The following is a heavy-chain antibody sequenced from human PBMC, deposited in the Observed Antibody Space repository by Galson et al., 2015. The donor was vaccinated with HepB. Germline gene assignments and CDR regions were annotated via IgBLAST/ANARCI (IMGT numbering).Heavy chain of an antibody. CDR1: GGTFSSYA. D-gene: IGHD3-22*01. Sequence: SVKVSCKASGGTFSSYAISWGRQAPGQGLEWMGGIIPIFGTANYAQKFQGRVTITADESTSTAYMELSSLRSEDTAVYYCARGRSVGVVVADFWGQGTLVTVSS. V-gene: IGHV1-69*13. CDR2: IIPIFGTA. CDR3: ARGRSVGVVVADF. J-gene: IGHJ4*02.